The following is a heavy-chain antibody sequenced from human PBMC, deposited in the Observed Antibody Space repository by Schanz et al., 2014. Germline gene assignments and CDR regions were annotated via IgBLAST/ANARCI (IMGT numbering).Heavy chain of an antibody. V-gene: IGHV4-34*01. CDR3: ARGPDSTSADVTRGRRRYYFDY. CDR2: INHSGST. D-gene: IGHD6-13*01. J-gene: IGHJ4*02. Sequence: QVQLQQWGAGLLKPSETLSLSCAVYSGSFSGYYWSWIRQPPGKGLEWIGEINHSGSTNYNPSLKSRVPIPVDTSKNQFSLKLSSVTAADTAVYYCARGPDSTSADVTRGRRRYYFDYWGQGTLVTVSS. CDR1: SGSFSGYY.